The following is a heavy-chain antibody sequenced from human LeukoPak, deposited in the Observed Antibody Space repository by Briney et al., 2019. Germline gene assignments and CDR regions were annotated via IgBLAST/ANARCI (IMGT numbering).Heavy chain of an antibody. CDR1: GFTFSSFA. Sequence: GGSLRLSCAASGFTFSSFAMHWVRQAPGKGLEWVAYIRYDRTNKYYADSVKGRFTISRDNSRNTLYLRMNSLRAEDTAVYYCAKEFVVVTGNYFASWGQGNLVTVSS. J-gene: IGHJ4*02. V-gene: IGHV3-30*02. CDR2: IRYDRTNK. CDR3: AKEFVVVTGNYFAS. D-gene: IGHD2-21*02.